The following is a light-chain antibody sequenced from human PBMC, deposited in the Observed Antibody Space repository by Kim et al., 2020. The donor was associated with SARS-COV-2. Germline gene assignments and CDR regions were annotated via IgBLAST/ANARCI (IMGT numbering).Light chain of an antibody. J-gene: IGLJ3*02. V-gene: IGLV3-9*01. CDR2: RDS. CDR3: QVWDSSTAV. CDR1: NIGSKN. Sequence: VAMGQTAKITCGGNNIGSKNVHWYQQKPGQAPVLVIYRDSNRPSGIPERFSGSNSGNTATLTISRAQAGDEADYYCQVWDSSTAVFGGGTQLTVL.